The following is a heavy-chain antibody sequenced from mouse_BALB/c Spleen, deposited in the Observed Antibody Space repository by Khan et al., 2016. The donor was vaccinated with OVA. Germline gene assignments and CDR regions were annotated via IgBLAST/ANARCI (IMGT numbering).Heavy chain of an antibody. CDR2: ISTGDTYT. J-gene: IGHJ1*01. D-gene: IGHD1-1*01. CDR3: ARPPITTVVATSYWFFDV. Sequence: EVQLVESGGGLVKSGGSLKLSCAASGFTFSTYAMSWVRQTPEKRLEWVATISTGDTYTYYPDSVKGRFTISRDNAKNTLYLQMSSRGSEETAMYYCARPPITTVVATSYWFFDVWGAGTTVTVST. CDR1: GFTFSTYA. V-gene: IGHV5-9-3*01.